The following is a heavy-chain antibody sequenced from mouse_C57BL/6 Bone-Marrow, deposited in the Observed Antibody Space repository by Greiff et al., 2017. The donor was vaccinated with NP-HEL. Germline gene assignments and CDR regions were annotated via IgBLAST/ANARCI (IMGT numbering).Heavy chain of an antibody. CDR3: ARPYYALTFDAMDY. D-gene: IGHD1-1*01. CDR1: GFTFSSYG. V-gene: IGHV5-6*01. Sequence: VQLKESGGDLVKPGGSLKLSCAASGFTFSSYGMSWVRQTPDKRLEWVATISSGGSYTYYPDSVQGRFTISRDNAKNTLYLQMSSLKSENTAMYYCARPYYALTFDAMDYWGQGTSVTVSS. CDR2: ISSGGSYT. J-gene: IGHJ4*01.